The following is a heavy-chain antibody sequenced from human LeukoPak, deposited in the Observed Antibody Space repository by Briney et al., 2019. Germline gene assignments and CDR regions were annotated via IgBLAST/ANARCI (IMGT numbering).Heavy chain of an antibody. CDR2: IIPIFGTA. D-gene: IGHD2-2*01. J-gene: IGHJ5*02. V-gene: IGHV1-69*13. CDR1: GGTFSSYA. CDR3: ARGVVPAAHTGNWFDP. Sequence: ASVKVSCKASGGTFSSYAISWVRQAPGQGPEWMGGIIPIFGTANYAQKFQGRVTITADESTSTAYMELSSLRSEDTAVYYCARGVVPAAHTGNWFDPWGQGTLVTVSS.